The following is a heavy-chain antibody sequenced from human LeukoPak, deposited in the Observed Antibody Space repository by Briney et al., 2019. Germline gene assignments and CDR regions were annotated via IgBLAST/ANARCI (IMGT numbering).Heavy chain of an antibody. CDR1: GLTFSDYY. D-gene: IGHD6-19*01. V-gene: IGHV3-21*04. Sequence: GGSLRLSCAVSGLTFSDYYWNWVRQPPGKGLEWVSSISTSNSYIYYPDSLTGRITISRDNAKNSLFLQITSTSAETTAEYYCARDFLGGKYSSGLYYFDYWGQGALVTVSS. J-gene: IGHJ4*02. CDR3: ARDFLGGKYSSGLYYFDY. CDR2: ISTSNSYI.